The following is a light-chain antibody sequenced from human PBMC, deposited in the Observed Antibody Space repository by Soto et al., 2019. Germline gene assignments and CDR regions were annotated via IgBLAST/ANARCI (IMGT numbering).Light chain of an antibody. CDR2: DAS. CDR3: QQRSNWPST. J-gene: IGKJ4*01. V-gene: IGKV3-11*01. Sequence: EIVLTQSPATLSLSPGNRATLSCRASPSVSGYLAWHQQKPGQAPRLLIYDASNRATGITARFSGSGSGTDFTPSNTSPETDDGPLYYDQQRSNWPSTFGGGTKVEI. CDR1: PSVSGY.